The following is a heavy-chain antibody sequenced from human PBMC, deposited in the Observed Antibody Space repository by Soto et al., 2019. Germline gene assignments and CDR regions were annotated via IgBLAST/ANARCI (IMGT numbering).Heavy chain of an antibody. CDR3: ARRRTVTYYYDSSGYGKIDY. D-gene: IGHD3-22*01. CDR2: IYYSGST. J-gene: IGHJ4*02. V-gene: IGHV4-39*01. Sequence: SKTLSLTCTVSGGSISSSSYYWGWIRQPPGKGLEWIGSIYYSGSTYYNPSLKSRVTISVDTSKNQFSLKLSSVTAADTAVYYCARRRTVTYYYDSSGYGKIDYWGQGTLVTVSS. CDR1: GGSISSSSYY.